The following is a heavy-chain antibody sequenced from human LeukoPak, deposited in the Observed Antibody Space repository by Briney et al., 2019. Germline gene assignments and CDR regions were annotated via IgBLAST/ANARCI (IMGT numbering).Heavy chain of an antibody. CDR3: ARRGDGGRSFDY. CDR1: GFTFSSYS. D-gene: IGHD4-23*01. CDR2: IYVDGRT. V-gene: IGHV3-53*01. Sequence: PGGSLRLSCVASGFTFSSYSMNWVRQDPGKGLEWVSLIYVDGRTYYADSVKGRFTISRDNSKNTLYLQVNSLRAEDTAVYYCARRGDGGRSFDYWGQGTLVTVSS. J-gene: IGHJ4*02.